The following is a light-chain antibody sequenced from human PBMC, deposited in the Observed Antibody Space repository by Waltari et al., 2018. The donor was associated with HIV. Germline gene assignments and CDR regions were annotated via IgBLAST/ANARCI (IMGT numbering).Light chain of an antibody. CDR1: QTIFYKSNNKNY. Sequence: DIVMTQSPESLAVSLGERATINCKSSQTIFYKSNNKNYLAWYQQKPGQSPKLLISWASNREFGVPDRCSGSGSGTDFTLTISSLQAEDVAVYYCQQFYRTPYTFGQGTRLEFK. V-gene: IGKV4-1*01. CDR3: QQFYRTPYT. CDR2: WAS. J-gene: IGKJ2*01.